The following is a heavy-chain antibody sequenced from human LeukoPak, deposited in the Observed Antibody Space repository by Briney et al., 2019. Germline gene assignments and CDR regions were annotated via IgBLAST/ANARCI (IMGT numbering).Heavy chain of an antibody. V-gene: IGHV3-23*01. CDR3: AKVPGIAVAYFDY. J-gene: IGHJ4*02. CDR1: GFTFSSYA. CDR2: ISGSGGST. Sequence: GGSLRLSCAASGFTFSSYAMSWVRQAPGKGLEWVSAISGSGGSTYYADSVKGRFTISRDNSKNTLYLQMNSLRAEDAAVYYCAKVPGIAVAYFDYWGQGTLVTVSS. D-gene: IGHD6-19*01.